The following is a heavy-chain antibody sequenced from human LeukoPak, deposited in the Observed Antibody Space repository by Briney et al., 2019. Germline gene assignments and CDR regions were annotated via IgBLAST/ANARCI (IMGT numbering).Heavy chain of an antibody. V-gene: IGHV4-34*01. CDR1: GGSFSGYY. CDR2: INHSGST. Sequence: SETLSLTCAVYGGSFSGYYWSWIRQPPGKGLEWIGEINHSGSTNYNPSLKSRVTISVATSKNQFSLKLSSVTAADTAVYYCARVIYGVSSSYYFDYWGQGTLVTVSS. D-gene: IGHD4-17*01. J-gene: IGHJ4*02. CDR3: ARVIYGVSSSYYFDY.